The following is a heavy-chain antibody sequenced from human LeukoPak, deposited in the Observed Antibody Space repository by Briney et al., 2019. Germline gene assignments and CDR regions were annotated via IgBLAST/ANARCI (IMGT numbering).Heavy chain of an antibody. V-gene: IGHV3-48*04. D-gene: IGHD5-12*01. CDR3: AGGYGDYVGGAY. CDR1: GFTFSTYN. J-gene: IGHJ4*02. Sequence: GGSLRLSCVASGFTFSTYNMHWVRQAPGKGLEWVSYISSSSSTVFYADSVKGRFTISRDNAKNPLYLQMNSLRAEDTAVYYCAGGYGDYVGGAYWGQGTLVTVSS. CDR2: ISSSSSTV.